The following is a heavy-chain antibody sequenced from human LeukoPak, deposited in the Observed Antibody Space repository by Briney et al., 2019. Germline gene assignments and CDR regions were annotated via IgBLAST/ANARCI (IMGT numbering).Heavy chain of an antibody. D-gene: IGHD3-22*01. CDR1: GFTFSSYE. CDR3: AKDLSEGLFRVYDSSGYWSPSDAFDI. J-gene: IGHJ3*02. Sequence: RGSLRLSCAASGFTFSSYEMNWVRQARGKGLEWVSAISGSGGSTYYADCVKSRFTISRDNSKNTLYLQMNSLRAEDTAVYYCAKDLSEGLFRVYDSSGYWSPSDAFDIWGQGTMVTVSS. CDR2: ISGSGGST. V-gene: IGHV3-23*01.